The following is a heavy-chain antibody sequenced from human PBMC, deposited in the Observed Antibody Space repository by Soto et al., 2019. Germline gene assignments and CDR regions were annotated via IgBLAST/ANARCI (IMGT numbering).Heavy chain of an antibody. CDR3: ARGGPPITIFGVVILPGMDV. CDR1: GGTFSSYA. V-gene: IGHV1-69*01. J-gene: IGHJ6*02. Sequence: QVQLVQSGAEVKKPGSSVKVSCKASGGTFSSYAISWMRQAPGQGLEWMGGIIPIFGTANYAQKFQGRVTITADESTSTAYMELSSLRSEDTAVYYCARGGPPITIFGVVILPGMDVWGQGTTVTVSS. CDR2: IIPIFGTA. D-gene: IGHD3-3*01.